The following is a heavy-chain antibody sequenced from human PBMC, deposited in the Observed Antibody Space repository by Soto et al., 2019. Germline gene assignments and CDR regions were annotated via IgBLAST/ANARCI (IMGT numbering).Heavy chain of an antibody. CDR1: GFTFSSYS. CDR2: ISSSGSTI. J-gene: IGHJ4*02. V-gene: IGHV3-48*04. CDR3: ARARRRDGYIFPLPDY. D-gene: IGHD3-3*02. Sequence: SGGSLILSCAASGFTFSSYSMNWVRQAPGKGLEWVSYISSSGSTIYYADSVKGRFTISRDNAKNSLYLQMNSLRAEDTAVYYCARARRRDGYIFPLPDYWGQGTLVTVSS.